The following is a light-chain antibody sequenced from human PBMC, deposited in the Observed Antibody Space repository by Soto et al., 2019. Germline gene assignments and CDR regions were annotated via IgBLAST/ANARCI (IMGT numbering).Light chain of an antibody. CDR3: QQYNNWYT. CDR2: KAS. Sequence: DIQMTQSPSTLSASVGDRVTITCRASQSISSWLAWYQQRPGKAPKLLIYKASSLESGVPSRFSGSGSGTEFTLTISSLQPDDFATDYCQQYNNWYTFGQGTKVEIK. J-gene: IGKJ2*01. CDR1: QSISSW. V-gene: IGKV1-5*03.